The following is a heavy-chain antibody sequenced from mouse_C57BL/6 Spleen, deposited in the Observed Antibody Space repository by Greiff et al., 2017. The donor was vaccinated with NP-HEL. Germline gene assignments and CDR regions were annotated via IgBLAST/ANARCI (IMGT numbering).Heavy chain of an antibody. CDR2: ISYDGSN. Sequence: VQLKESGPGLVKPSQSLSLTCSVTGYSITSGYYWNWIRQFPGNKLEWMGYISYDGSNNYNPSLKNRISITRDTSKNQFFLKLNSVTTEDTATYYCARERHYYGYWYFDVWGTGTTVTVSS. CDR1: GYSITSGYY. CDR3: ARERHYYGYWYFDV. J-gene: IGHJ1*03. V-gene: IGHV3-6*01. D-gene: IGHD2-1*01.